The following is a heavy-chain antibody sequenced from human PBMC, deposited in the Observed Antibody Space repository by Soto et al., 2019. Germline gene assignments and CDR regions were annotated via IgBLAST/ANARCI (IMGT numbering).Heavy chain of an antibody. J-gene: IGHJ4*02. CDR3: ARDQTDSGGYSAS. CDR2: IWNDGSNE. Sequence: GGSLRLSCEASGFPFSSYGIHWVRQAPGKGLEWLAIIWNDGSNEYYADSVKGRFTISRDNSKNTVYLQVSNLRAEDTAVYFCARDQTDSGGYSASWGQGTLVTVSS. D-gene: IGHD3-22*01. V-gene: IGHV3-33*01. CDR1: GFPFSSYG.